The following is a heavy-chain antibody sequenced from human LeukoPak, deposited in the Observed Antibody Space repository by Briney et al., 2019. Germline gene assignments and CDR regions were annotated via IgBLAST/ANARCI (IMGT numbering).Heavy chain of an antibody. V-gene: IGHV3-21*01. J-gene: IGHJ4*02. CDR1: GFTFSSYS. Sequence: GGSLRLSCAASGFTFSSYSMNWVRQAPGKGLEWVSSISSSSSYIYYADSVKGRFTISRDNAKNSLYLQMNSLRAEDTAVYYCARDFPKDYDILTGYLNFDYWAREPWSPSPQ. CDR2: ISSSSSYI. D-gene: IGHD3-9*01. CDR3: ARDFPKDYDILTGYLNFDY.